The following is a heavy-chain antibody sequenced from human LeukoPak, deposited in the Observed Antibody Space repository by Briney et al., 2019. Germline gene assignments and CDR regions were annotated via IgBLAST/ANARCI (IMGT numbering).Heavy chain of an antibody. D-gene: IGHD4/OR15-4a*01. V-gene: IGHV3-30*02. Sequence: PGRSLRLSCAASGFTFSSYGMHWVRQAPGKGLEWVAFIRYDGSNKYYEDSVEGRFTISRDNSKNTLFLQMNSLRAEDTAIYYCGRDFVNDAKARFDCWGQGTLVTVSS. CDR2: IRYDGSNK. J-gene: IGHJ4*02. CDR3: GRDFVNDAKARFDC. CDR1: GFTFSSYG.